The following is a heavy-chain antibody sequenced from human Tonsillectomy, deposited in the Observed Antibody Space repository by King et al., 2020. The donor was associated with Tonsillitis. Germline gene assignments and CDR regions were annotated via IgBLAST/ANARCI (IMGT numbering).Heavy chain of an antibody. V-gene: IGHV3-48*01. CDR2: ISSDSSST. CDR1: GFTFSSYS. Sequence: VQLVESGGGLVQPGGSLRLSCAASGFTFSSYSMNWVRQAPGKGLEWVSYISSDSSSTYYADSVKGRFTISRDNAKYSLYLQMNSLRAEDTAVYYCARDRTVLDYYDSSGYYSGAFDIWGQGTMVTVSS. D-gene: IGHD3-22*01. CDR3: ARDRTVLDYYDSSGYYSGAFDI. J-gene: IGHJ3*02.